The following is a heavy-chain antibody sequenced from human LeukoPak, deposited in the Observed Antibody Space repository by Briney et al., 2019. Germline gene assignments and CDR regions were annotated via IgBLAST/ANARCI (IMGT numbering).Heavy chain of an antibody. CDR2: MNPNSGNT. J-gene: IGHJ6*03. CDR3: AREGRNWYSYGTYRHYYYMDV. V-gene: IGHV1-8*01. CDR1: GYTFTSYD. Sequence: GASVKVSCKASGYTFTSYDINWVRQAPGQGLEWMGWMNPNSGNTGYAQKFQGRVTMTRNTPTSTAYMELSSLRVEDTAVYYCAREGRNWYSYGTYRHYYYMDVWGKGTTVTVSS. D-gene: IGHD5-18*01.